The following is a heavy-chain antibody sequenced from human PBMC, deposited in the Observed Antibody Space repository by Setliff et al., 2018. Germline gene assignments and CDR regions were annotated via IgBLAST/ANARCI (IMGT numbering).Heavy chain of an antibody. CDR3: RVWVDMIEVDS. CDR1: GGSISSTSYY. CDR2: IYYRGST. D-gene: IGHD3-22*01. V-gene: IGHV4-39*01. J-gene: IGHJ4*02. Sequence: KASETLSLTCTVSGGSISSTSYYWVWIRQPPGKGLEWTGSIYYRGSTFIYPSLRSRVTISADTSKNQFSLKLTSVTAADTAVYYCRVWVDMIEVDSWAQGTLVTVSS.